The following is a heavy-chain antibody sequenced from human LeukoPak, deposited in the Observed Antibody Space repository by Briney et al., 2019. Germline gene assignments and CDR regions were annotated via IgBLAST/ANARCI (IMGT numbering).Heavy chain of an antibody. CDR3: AKDISSGWPYCFDY. V-gene: IGHV3-21*04. J-gene: IGHJ4*02. D-gene: IGHD6-19*01. CDR1: GFTFSSYS. CDR2: ISSSSSYI. Sequence: GGSLRLSCAASGFTFSSYSMNWVRQAPGKGLEWVSSISSSSSYIYYADSVKGRFTISRDNAKNSPYLQMNSLRAEDTAVYYCAKDISSGWPYCFDYWGQGTLVTVSS.